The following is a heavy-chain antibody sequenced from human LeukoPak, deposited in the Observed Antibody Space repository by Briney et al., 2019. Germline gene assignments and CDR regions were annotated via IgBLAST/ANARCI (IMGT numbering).Heavy chain of an antibody. V-gene: IGHV3-53*01. D-gene: IGHD6-13*01. CDR2: IYSGGST. J-gene: IGHJ4*02. Sequence: PGGSLRLSCAASGFTVSSNYMSWVRQAPGKGLEWVSVIYSGGSTYYADSVKGRFTISRDNSKNTLYLQMNSLRVEDTAVYYCARGIAAAGTESFDYWGQGTLVTVSS. CDR1: GFTVSSNY. CDR3: ARGIAAAGTESFDY.